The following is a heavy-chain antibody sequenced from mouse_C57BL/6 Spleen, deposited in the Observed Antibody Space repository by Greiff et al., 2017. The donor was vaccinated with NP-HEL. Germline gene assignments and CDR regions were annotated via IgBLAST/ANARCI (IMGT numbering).Heavy chain of an antibody. CDR3: ARSDRFAY. CDR1: GYTFTGYW. J-gene: IGHJ3*01. CDR2: ILPGSGST. V-gene: IGHV1-9*01. Sequence: QVQLQQSGAELMKPGASVKLSCKATGYTFTGYWIEWVKQRPGHGLEWIGEILPGSGSTNYIEKFKGKATFTADTSSNTAYMQLSSLTTEDSAIYYCARSDRFAYWGQGTLVTVSA.